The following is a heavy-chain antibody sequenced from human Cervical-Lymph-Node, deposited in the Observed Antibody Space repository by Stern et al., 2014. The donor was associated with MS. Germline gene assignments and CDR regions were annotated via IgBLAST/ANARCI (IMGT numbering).Heavy chain of an antibody. D-gene: IGHD4-17*01. V-gene: IGHV4-31*03. CDR3: ARAPDYGDPGDY. Sequence: QLQLQESGPGLVKPSQTLSLTCTVSGGSISRGGYYWSWIRQHPGKGLAWIGYIYYSGSTYYNPSLKSRVTISVDTSKNQFSLKLSSVTAADTAVYYCARAPDYGDPGDYWGQGTLVTVSS. J-gene: IGHJ4*02. CDR1: GGSISRGGYY. CDR2: IYYSGST.